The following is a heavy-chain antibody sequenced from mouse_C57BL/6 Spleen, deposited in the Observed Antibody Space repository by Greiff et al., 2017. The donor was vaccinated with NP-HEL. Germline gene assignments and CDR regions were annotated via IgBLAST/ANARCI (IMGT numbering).Heavy chain of an antibody. CDR2: INPSSGYT. J-gene: IGHJ4*01. CDR1: GYTFTSYW. CDR3: AREEFYAMDY. V-gene: IGHV1-7*01. Sequence: QVQLQQSGAELAKPGASVKLSCKASGYTFTSYWMHWVKQRPGQGLEWIGYINPSSGYTKYNQKFKDQATLTADKSSSTAYMQLSSLTYEDSAVYYCAREEFYAMDYWGQGTSVTVSS.